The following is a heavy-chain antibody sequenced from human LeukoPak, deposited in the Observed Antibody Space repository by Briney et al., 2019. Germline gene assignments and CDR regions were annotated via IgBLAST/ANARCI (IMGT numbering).Heavy chain of an antibody. CDR2: MNPNSGNT. CDR3: ARAWSYYYASGNYAHAFDI. D-gene: IGHD3-10*01. Sequence: GASVKVSCKASGYTFTSYDINWVRQATGQGLEWMGWMNPNSGNTGYAQKFQGRVTMTRNTSISTAYMELSSMRSEDTAVYYCARAWSYYYASGNYAHAFDIWGQGTMVTVSS. CDR1: GYTFTSYD. V-gene: IGHV1-8*01. J-gene: IGHJ3*02.